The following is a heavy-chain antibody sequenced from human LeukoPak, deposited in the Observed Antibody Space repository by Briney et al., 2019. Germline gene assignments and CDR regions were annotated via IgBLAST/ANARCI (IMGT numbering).Heavy chain of an antibody. V-gene: IGHV3-23*01. J-gene: IGHJ4*02. CDR2: ISGSGGST. CDR1: GFTFSNYG. Sequence: GGSLRLSCAASGFTFSNYGMSWVRQAPGKGLEWVSEISGSGGSTYYADSVKGRFTISRDNSENTLYLQMNRLRADDTAVYYCAKVPPMPTHAVYYFDYWGQGTLVTVSS. CDR3: AKVPPMPTHAVYYFDY. D-gene: IGHD2-2*01.